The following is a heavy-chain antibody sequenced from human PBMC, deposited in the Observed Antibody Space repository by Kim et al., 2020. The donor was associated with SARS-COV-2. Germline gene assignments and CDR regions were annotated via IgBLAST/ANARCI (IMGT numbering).Heavy chain of an antibody. CDR3: ARHNPPILTGSRRRANWFDP. J-gene: IGHJ5*02. Sequence: SETLSLTCTVSGGSISSSSYYWGWIRQPPGKGLEWIGSIYYSGSTYYNPSLKSRVTISVDTSKNQFSLKLSSVTAADTAVYYCARHNPPILTGSRRRANWFDPWGQGTLVTVSS. V-gene: IGHV4-39*01. CDR2: IYYSGST. D-gene: IGHD3-9*01. CDR1: GGSISSSSYY.